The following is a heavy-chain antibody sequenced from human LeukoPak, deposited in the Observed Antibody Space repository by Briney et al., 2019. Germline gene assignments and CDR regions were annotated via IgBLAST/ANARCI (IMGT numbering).Heavy chain of an antibody. CDR3: ASEGGDYGDP. CDR1: GFTFSSNW. J-gene: IGHJ5*02. Sequence: GGSLRLSCAASGFTFSSNWMHWVRQVPGKGLVWVSRINRDGSRTDYADSVKGRFTISRDNAKNTLYLQMNNLRAEDTAVYYCASEGGDYGDPWGQGTLVTVSS. D-gene: IGHD4/OR15-4a*01. CDR2: INRDGSRT. V-gene: IGHV3-74*01.